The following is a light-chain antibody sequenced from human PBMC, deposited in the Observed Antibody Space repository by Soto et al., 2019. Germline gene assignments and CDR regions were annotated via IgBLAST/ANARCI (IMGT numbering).Light chain of an antibody. CDR2: DAS. CDR3: QQYSTWPRT. CDR1: QSVSST. J-gene: IGKJ1*01. Sequence: EILLTQSPGTLSLSPGERATLSCRANQSVSSTVAWYQHKPGQAPRLLMYDASTRASGISGRFSGSRSGTEFTLSISGLQSEDFAVYYCQQYSTWPRTFGQGTKVDIK. V-gene: IGKV3-15*01.